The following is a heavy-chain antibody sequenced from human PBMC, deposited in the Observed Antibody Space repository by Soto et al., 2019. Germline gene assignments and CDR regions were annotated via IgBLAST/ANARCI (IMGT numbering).Heavy chain of an antibody. Sequence: SQTLSLTCAISGDSVSSKCAAWNWIRQSPSRGLEWLGRTYYRSKWSTDYAVSVKSRITINPDTSKNQFSLQLNSVTPEDTAVYYCTRALSGSYDSWGQGTLVTVSS. CDR3: TRALSGSYDS. D-gene: IGHD1-26*01. J-gene: IGHJ5*01. CDR1: GDSVSSKCAA. V-gene: IGHV6-1*01. CDR2: TYYRSKWST.